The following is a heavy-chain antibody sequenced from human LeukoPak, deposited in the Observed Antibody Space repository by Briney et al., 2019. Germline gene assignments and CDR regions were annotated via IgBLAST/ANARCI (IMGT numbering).Heavy chain of an antibody. CDR3: ARIPTVTTFGY. D-gene: IGHD4-17*01. CDR2: INPSVGST. J-gene: IGHJ4*02. CDR1: GYTFTSYY. Sequence: ASVKVSCKASGYTFTSYYMHWVRQAPGQGLEWMGIINPSVGSTTYAQKFQGRVTMTRDMSTSTVYMELSSLRSEDTAVYYCARIPTVTTFGYWGQGTLVTVSS. V-gene: IGHV1-46*01.